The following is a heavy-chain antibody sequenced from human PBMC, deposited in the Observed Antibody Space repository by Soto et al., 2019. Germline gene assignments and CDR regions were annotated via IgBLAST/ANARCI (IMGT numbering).Heavy chain of an antibody. CDR3: AKVLSFIDALDL. D-gene: IGHD3-3*01. CDR1: GFNFRKSG. J-gene: IGHJ3*01. Sequence: LVESGGGVVPPGTSLRLSCAASGFNFRKSGMHWVRQAPGKGLEWVALISYDGSNKFYADAVKGRLTISRDDSKNPVSLQMASPRLEDTAVYYCAKVLSFIDALDLWGRGTMVTVSS. V-gene: IGHV3-30*18. CDR2: ISYDGSNK.